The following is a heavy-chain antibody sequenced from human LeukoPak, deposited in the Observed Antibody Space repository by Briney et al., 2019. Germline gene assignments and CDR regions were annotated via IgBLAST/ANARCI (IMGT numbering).Heavy chain of an antibody. Sequence: SETLYLTCNVSGGSISSSSYYWGWNRQPPGKGLKWSGSLYYSGSTYYNPSLKSRATISVDTSKNQFSLKLSSVTAADTSVYYCAEVRLSNWFDPWGQGTLVTVSS. CDR3: AEVRLSNWFDP. J-gene: IGHJ5*02. CDR1: GGSISSSSYY. D-gene: IGHD3-3*01. V-gene: IGHV4-39*01. CDR2: LYYSGST.